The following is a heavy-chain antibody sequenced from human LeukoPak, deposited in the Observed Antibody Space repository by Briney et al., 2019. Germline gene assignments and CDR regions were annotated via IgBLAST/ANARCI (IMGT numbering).Heavy chain of an antibody. CDR1: GFTVSSNY. CDR2: IYSGGST. CDR3: ASAGATTGGRYYFDY. D-gene: IGHD1-26*01. J-gene: IGHJ4*02. V-gene: IGHV3-66*01. Sequence: GGSLRLSCAASGFTVSSNYMSWVRQAPGKGLEWVSVIYSGGSTYYADSVKGRFTISRDNSKNMLYLQMNSLRAEDTAVYYCASAGATTGGRYYFDYWGQGTLVTVSS.